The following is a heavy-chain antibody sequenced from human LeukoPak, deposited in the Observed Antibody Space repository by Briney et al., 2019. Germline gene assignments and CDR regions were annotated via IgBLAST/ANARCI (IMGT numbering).Heavy chain of an antibody. CDR1: GYTFTGYY. J-gene: IGHJ3*02. D-gene: IGHD3-22*01. CDR3: ASESYYYDSSGYYSARDAFGI. CDR2: INPNSGGT. V-gene: IGHV1-2*02. Sequence: ASVKVSCKASGYTFTGYYMHWVRQAPGQGLEWMGWINPNSGGTNYAQKFQGRVTMTRDTSISTAYMELSRLRSDDAAVYYCASESYYYDSSGYYSARDAFGIWGQGTMVTVSS.